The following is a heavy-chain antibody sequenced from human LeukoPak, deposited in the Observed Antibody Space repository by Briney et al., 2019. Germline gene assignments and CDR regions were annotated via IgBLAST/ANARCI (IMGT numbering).Heavy chain of an antibody. Sequence: GGSLRLSCAASGFPVSINYMNWVRQAPGKGLEWVSVISVGGGSANYADSVKGRFTISRDNSKNTLYLQMNSLRAEDTAVYYCGVSTISWHDYWGQGTLVTVSS. D-gene: IGHD6-13*01. V-gene: IGHV3-23*01. CDR2: ISVGGGSA. J-gene: IGHJ4*02. CDR3: GVSTISWHDY. CDR1: GFPVSINY.